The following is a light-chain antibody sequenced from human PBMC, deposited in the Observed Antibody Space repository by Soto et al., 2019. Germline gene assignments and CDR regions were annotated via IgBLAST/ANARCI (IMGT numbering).Light chain of an antibody. CDR3: QSYDVSRSGWV. CDR1: SSNIGAGYD. Sequence: QSVLTQPPSVSGAPGQRVTISCTGSSSNIGAGYDVHWYQQLPGTAPKLLIYGNSNRPSGVPDRFSGSKSGTSASLAIAGRLAEDEADDYCQSYDVSRSGWVFGGGTKLTVL. CDR2: GNS. V-gene: IGLV1-40*01. J-gene: IGLJ3*02.